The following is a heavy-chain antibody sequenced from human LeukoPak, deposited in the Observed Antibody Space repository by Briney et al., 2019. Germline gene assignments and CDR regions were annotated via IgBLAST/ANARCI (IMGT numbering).Heavy chain of an antibody. CDR2: ISGSGGST. CDR3: AKGERLIVVVPEWDY. Sequence: GGALRLSCATSGFTFSSYAMSWVRQAPGKGLEWVSAISGSGGSTYYADSVKGRFTISRDNSKNTLYLQMNSLRAEDTAVYYCAKGERLIVVVPEWDYWGQGTLVTVSS. D-gene: IGHD2-2*01. J-gene: IGHJ4*02. V-gene: IGHV3-23*01. CDR1: GFTFSSYA.